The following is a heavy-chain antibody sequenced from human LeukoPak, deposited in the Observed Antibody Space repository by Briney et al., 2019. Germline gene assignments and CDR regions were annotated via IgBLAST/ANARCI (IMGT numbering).Heavy chain of an antibody. CDR3: ARAYSSSWYWNWFDP. D-gene: IGHD6-13*01. V-gene: IGHV4-38-2*02. J-gene: IGHJ5*02. CDR1: GYSISSGYY. Sequence: KASETLSLTCTVSGYSISSGYYWGWVRQPPGKGLEWIGSIYHSGSTYYNPSLKSRVTISLDTSKNQFSLNLSSVSAADTAVYYCARAYSSSWYWNWFDPWGQGTLVTVSS. CDR2: IYHSGST.